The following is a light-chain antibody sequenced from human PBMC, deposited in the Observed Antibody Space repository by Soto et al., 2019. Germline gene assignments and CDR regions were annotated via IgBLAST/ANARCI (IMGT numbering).Light chain of an antibody. CDR1: SGHSSYA. CDR3: QTWGTGIPV. V-gene: IGLV4-69*01. CDR2: LNSDGSH. J-gene: IGLJ2*01. Sequence: QLVLTQSPSASASLGASVKLTCTLSSGHSSYAIAWHQQQPEKGPRYLMKLNSDGSHSKGDGIPDRFSGSSSGAVRYLTISSLQSEDEADYYCQTWGTGIPVFGGGTKVTVL.